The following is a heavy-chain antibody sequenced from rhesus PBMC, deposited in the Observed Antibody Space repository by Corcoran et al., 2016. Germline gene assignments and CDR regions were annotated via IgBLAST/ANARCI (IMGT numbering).Heavy chain of an antibody. J-gene: IGHJ6*01. CDR3: AREDFAPGHGLNS. V-gene: IGHV4-147*01. CDR1: GFSISSDY. Sequence: QEQLQESGPGPVRPSETLSLTCAVSGFSISSDYWTWIRQPPGKGLEWIGCIYGSMGATSYTSFLKSRFTISTATSQNQFSLKLNSVTAADTAVYYCAREDFAPGHGLNSWGQGVVVTVSS. D-gene: IGHD1-38*01. CDR2: IYGSMGAT.